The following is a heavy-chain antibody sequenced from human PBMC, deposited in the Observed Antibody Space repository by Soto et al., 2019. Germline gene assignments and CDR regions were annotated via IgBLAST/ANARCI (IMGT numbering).Heavy chain of an antibody. Sequence: QAHLAQSGAEVKKPGSSVTVSCKASGGTFNSYGISWVRQAPGQGLDWMGVIIPLYGTVNYAQKFHGRVSITAYKATSTASMDLTSLRADDTAVYYCARVRVIRGVIPSHFGVWGQGTQVAVSS. J-gene: IGHJ4*02. D-gene: IGHD3-10*01. V-gene: IGHV1-69*06. CDR2: IIPLYGTV. CDR3: ARVRVIRGVIPSHFGV. CDR1: GGTFNSYG.